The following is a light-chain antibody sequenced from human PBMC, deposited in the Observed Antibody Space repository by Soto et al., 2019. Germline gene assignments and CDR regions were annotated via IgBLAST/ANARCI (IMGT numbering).Light chain of an antibody. CDR3: QQYNNWPPIT. CDR2: GAS. Sequence: EIVMKKSPATLSVSRRERATLSCRASQSVSSNLAWYQQNPGQAPRLLIYGASTRATGIPAMFSGSGSGTEFTLTISNLQSEDFAVYYCQQYNNWPPITFGQGTKLEIK. J-gene: IGKJ2*01. CDR1: QSVSSN. V-gene: IGKV3-15*01.